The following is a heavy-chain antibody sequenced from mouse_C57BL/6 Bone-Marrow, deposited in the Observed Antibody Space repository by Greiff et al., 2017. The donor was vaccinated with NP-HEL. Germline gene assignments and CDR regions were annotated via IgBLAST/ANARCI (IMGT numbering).Heavy chain of an antibody. Sequence: LVESGAELVRPGASVTLSCKASGYTFTDYEMHWVKQTPVHGLEWIGAIDPETGGTAYNQKFKGKAILTADKSSSTAYMELRSLTSEDSAVYYCTRFPSYYYGSSYAAMDYWGQGTSVTVSS. J-gene: IGHJ4*01. CDR2: IDPETGGT. D-gene: IGHD1-1*01. CDR3: TRFPSYYYGSSYAAMDY. CDR1: GYTFTDYE. V-gene: IGHV1-15*01.